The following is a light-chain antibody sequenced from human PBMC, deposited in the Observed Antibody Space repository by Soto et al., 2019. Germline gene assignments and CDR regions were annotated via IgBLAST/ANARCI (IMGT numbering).Light chain of an antibody. Sequence: EIVLTQSPGTLSLSTGERATLSCRASQSVSSSYVAWYQQKPGQAPRLLIYGASSRATGIPDRLSVSGSGTDFTLTISRLEPEDFAVYYCQQYGSSRRLTFGGGTKVDTK. V-gene: IGKV3-20*01. CDR1: QSVSSSY. J-gene: IGKJ4*01. CDR3: QQYGSSRRLT. CDR2: GAS.